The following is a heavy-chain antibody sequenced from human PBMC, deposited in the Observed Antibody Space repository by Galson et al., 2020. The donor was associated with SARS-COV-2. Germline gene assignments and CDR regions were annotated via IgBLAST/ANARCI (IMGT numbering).Heavy chain of an antibody. CDR2: IYYRGNT. CDR3: GRRRASGSYRGGGSFDI. CDR1: GGSISSSNSY. J-gene: IGHJ3*02. D-gene: IGHD1-26*01. V-gene: IGHV4-39*01. Sequence: SETLSLTCTVSGGSISSSNSYWGWIRQPPGKGLEWIGNIYYRGNTQNNPSLRSRVTLSVDTSMGQFSLKLTSVTAADTAVYYCGRRRASGSYRGGGSFDIWGQGTMITVSS.